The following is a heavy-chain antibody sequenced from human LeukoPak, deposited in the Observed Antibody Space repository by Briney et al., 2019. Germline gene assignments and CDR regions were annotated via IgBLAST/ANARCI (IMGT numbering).Heavy chain of an antibody. CDR1: GGSISSGGYY. CDR3: AREAQLLRFLVY. D-gene: IGHD3-3*01. Sequence: SQTLSLTCTVSGGSISSGGYYWSWIRQPPGKGLEWIGYIYHSGSTYYNPSLKSRVTISVDRSKNQFSLKLSSVTAADTAVYYCAREAQLLRFLVYWGQGTLVTVSS. J-gene: IGHJ4*02. CDR2: IYHSGST. V-gene: IGHV4-30-2*01.